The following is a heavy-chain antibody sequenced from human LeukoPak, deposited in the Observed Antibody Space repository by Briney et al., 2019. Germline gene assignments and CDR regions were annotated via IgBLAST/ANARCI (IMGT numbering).Heavy chain of an antibody. CDR2: IYYSGST. CDR3: ARDIVVVPAAIELFDY. D-gene: IGHD2-2*01. V-gene: IGHV4-39*01. CDR1: GGSISSSSYY. J-gene: IGHJ4*02. Sequence: SETLSLTCTVPGGSISSSSYYWGWIRQPPGKGLEWIGSIYYSGSTYYNPSLKSRVTISVDTSKSQFSLKLSSVTAADTAVYYCARDIVVVPAAIELFDYWGQGTLVTVSS.